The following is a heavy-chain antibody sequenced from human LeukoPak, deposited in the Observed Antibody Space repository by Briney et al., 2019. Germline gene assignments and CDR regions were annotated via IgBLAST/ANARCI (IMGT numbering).Heavy chain of an antibody. CDR2: INHSGST. CDR3: ARGGWGYYYYGMDV. Sequence: SETLSLTCAVYGGSFSGYYWSWIRQPPGKGLEWIGEINHSGSTNYNPSLKSRVTISVDTSKNQFSLKLSSVTAADTAVYYCARGGWGYYYYGMDVWGQGTTVTVSS. D-gene: IGHD6-19*01. V-gene: IGHV4-34*01. CDR1: GGSFSGYY. J-gene: IGHJ6*02.